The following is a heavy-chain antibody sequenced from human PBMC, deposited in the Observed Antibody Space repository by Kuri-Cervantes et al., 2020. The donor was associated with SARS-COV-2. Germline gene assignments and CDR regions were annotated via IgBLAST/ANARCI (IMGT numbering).Heavy chain of an antibody. V-gene: IGHV4-34*01. CDR3: AKTGMATYSNFDY. J-gene: IGHJ4*02. CDR2: INHSGST. Sequence: SQTLSLTCAVYGGSFSGYYWSWIRQPPGKGLEWIGEINHSGSTNYNPSLKGRVTISVDASKNQFSLKLSSVTAADTAVYYCAKTGMATYSNFDYWGQGTLVTVSS. D-gene: IGHD2-15*01. CDR1: GGSFSGYY.